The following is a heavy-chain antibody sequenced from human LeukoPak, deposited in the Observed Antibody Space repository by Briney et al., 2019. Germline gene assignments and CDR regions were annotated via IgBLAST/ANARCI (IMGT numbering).Heavy chain of an antibody. V-gene: IGHV3-53*01. CDR3: ARGLGIAGTTHAFDI. Sequence: GGSLRLSCAASGFTVSRNYMSWVRQAPGRGLECVSVIYGGGPTYYADSVKGRFTISRDTSKNTLYLQMNSLRAEDTAVYFCARGLGIAGTTHAFDIWGQGTMVTVSS. CDR2: IYGGGPT. D-gene: IGHD1-14*01. CDR1: GFTVSRNY. J-gene: IGHJ3*02.